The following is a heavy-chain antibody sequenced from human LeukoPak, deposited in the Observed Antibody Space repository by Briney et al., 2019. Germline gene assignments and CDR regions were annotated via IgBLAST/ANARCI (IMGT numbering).Heavy chain of an antibody. Sequence: QPGGSLRLSCAASGFTFSSYGMHWVRQAPGKGLEWVTVISYDGRKKNYVDSVKGRFTISRDNYKNTVYLQMNSLRAEDTAVYYCARDSLIVGDYDAFDIWGQGTMVTVSS. CDR1: GFTFSSYG. CDR2: ISYDGRKK. J-gene: IGHJ3*02. CDR3: ARDSLIVGDYDAFDI. D-gene: IGHD1-26*01. V-gene: IGHV3-30*03.